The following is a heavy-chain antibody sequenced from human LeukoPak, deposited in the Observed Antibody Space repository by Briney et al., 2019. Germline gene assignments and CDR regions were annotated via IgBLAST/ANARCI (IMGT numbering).Heavy chain of an antibody. Sequence: GASVKVSCKASGYTFTGYYMHWVRQAPGQGLEWMGWINPKSGGTNYAQKFQGRVTMTRDTSISTAYMELSSLRSDDTAVFYCARGPRVGATRYYYYMDVWGKGTTVIISS. CDR1: GYTFTGYY. CDR2: INPKSGGT. J-gene: IGHJ6*03. V-gene: IGHV1-2*02. CDR3: ARGPRVGATRYYYYMDV. D-gene: IGHD1-26*01.